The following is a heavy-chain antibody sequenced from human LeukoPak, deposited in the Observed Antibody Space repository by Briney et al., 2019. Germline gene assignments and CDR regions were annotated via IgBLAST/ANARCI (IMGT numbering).Heavy chain of an antibody. CDR1: GFAFSTYE. CDR3: ARGDPHADL. V-gene: IGHV3-48*03. Sequence: GGSLRLSCAASGFAFSTYEMSWVRQAPGKGLEWIADITISGHTKNYADSVKGRITISRDNARSSLYLQMNSLRVEDTGVFYCARGDPHADLWGQGTLVTVSS. CDR2: ITISGHTK. J-gene: IGHJ5*02.